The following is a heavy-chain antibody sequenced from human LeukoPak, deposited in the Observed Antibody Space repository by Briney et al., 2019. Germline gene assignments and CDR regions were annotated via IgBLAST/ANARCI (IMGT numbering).Heavy chain of an antibody. CDR3: AKRGVVIRGILVIGYHQEAYHYDF. J-gene: IGHJ4*02. Sequence: GGCLRLSCVVSGIILSNYAMTCVRQAPGKGLEWVSYISERGGSTTYADSVKGRFTISRDTSLNTLYLQMNNLRAEDTAVYFCAKRGVVIRGILVIGYHQEAYHYDFWGQGGLVSVSS. CDR1: GIILSNYA. V-gene: IGHV3-23*01. CDR2: ISERGGST. D-gene: IGHD3-10*01.